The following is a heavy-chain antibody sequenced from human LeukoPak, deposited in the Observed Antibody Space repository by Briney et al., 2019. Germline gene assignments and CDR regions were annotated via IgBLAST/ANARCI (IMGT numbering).Heavy chain of an antibody. CDR3: ARVWTGYSYGYIYYFDY. CDR2: INPNSGGT. V-gene: IGHV1-2*02. CDR1: GYTFTDYY. J-gene: IGHJ4*02. D-gene: IGHD5-18*01. Sequence: ASVKVSCKASGYTFTDYYMHWVRQAPGQGLEWMGWINPNSGGTNYAQKFQGRVTMTRDTSISTAYMELSRLKSDDTAVYYCARVWTGYSYGYIYYFDYWGQGTLVTVSS.